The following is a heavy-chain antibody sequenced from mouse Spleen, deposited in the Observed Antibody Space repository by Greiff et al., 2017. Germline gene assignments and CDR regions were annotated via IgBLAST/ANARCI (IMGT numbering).Heavy chain of an antibody. Sequence: VNVVESGPGLVAPSQSLSITCTVSGFSLTGYGVNWVRQPPGKGLEWLGMIWGDGSTDYNSALKSRLSISKDNSKSQVFLKMNSLQTDDTARYYCARVKILRTGYFDYWGQGTTLTVSS. J-gene: IGHJ2*01. CDR1: GFSLTGYG. CDR2: IWGDGST. D-gene: IGHD1-1*01. CDR3: ARVKILRTGYFDY. V-gene: IGHV2-6-7*01.